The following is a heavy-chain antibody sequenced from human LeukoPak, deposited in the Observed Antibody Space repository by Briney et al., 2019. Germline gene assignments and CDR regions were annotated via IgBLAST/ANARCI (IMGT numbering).Heavy chain of an antibody. V-gene: IGHV4-61*02. CDR1: GGSISSGSYY. J-gene: IGHJ4*02. D-gene: IGHD3-16*01. CDR2: IYTSGST. Sequence: PSETLSLTCTVSGGSISSGSYYWSWIRQPAGKGLEWIGRIYTSGSTNYSPSLKSRVTISVDTSKNQFSLKLSSVTAADTAVYYCARSRGGLVDYWGQGTLVTVSS. CDR3: ARSRGGLVDY.